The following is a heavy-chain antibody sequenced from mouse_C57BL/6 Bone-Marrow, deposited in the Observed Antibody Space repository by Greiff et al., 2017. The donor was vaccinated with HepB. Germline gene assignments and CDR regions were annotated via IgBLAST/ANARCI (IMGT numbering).Heavy chain of an antibody. CDR1: GYTFTSYW. CDR3: ARLRPLYYAMDY. Sequence: VQLQQPGAELVKPGASVKLSCKASGYTFTSYWMQWVKQRPGQGLEWIGEIDPSDSYTNSNQKFKGKATLTVDTSSSTAYMQLSSLTSEDSAVYYCARLRPLYYAMDYWGQGTSVTVSS. J-gene: IGHJ4*01. CDR2: IDPSDSYT. V-gene: IGHV1-50*01. D-gene: IGHD2-12*01.